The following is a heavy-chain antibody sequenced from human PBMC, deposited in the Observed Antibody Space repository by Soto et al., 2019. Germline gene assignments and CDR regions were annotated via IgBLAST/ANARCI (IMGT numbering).Heavy chain of an antibody. J-gene: IGHJ6*02. Sequence: SETLSLTCTVSGGSISSSSYYWGWIRQPPGKGLEWIGSIYYSGSTYYNPSLKSRVTISVDTSKNQFSLKLSSVTAADTAVYYCARHKGTRSPGGDYYYGMDVPSQGTTDTVSS. CDR3: ARHKGTRSPGGDYYYGMDV. V-gene: IGHV4-39*01. CDR1: GGSISSSSYY. CDR2: IYYSGST. D-gene: IGHD1-1*01.